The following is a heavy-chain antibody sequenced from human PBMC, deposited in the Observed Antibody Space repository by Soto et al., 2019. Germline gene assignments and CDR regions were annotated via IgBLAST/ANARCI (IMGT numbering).Heavy chain of an antibody. Sequence: PGGSLRLSCAASGFTVSSNYMSWVRQAPGKGLEWISIIYSAGNTYYADSVKGRFTISRDNSKNTLYLQMNSLGAEDTAVYYCAREYDILNWFDPWGQGTLVTVSS. CDR1: GFTVSSNY. CDR3: AREYDILNWFDP. D-gene: IGHD3-9*01. CDR2: IYSAGNT. V-gene: IGHV3-66*01. J-gene: IGHJ5*02.